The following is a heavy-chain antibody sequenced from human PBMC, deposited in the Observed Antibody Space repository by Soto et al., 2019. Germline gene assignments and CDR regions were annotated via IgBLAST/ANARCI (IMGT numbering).Heavy chain of an antibody. D-gene: IGHD6-13*01. CDR3: AKEEGSTWYPTDY. CDR2: ISGGGGSS. CDR1: GFTFSNYA. Sequence: EVQLWESGGGLVQPGGSLRLSCAASGFTFSNYAMTWVRQAPGKGLEWVSVISGGGGSSYYAEAVQGRFIISRDNSKSTVYLQLNSLRVDDTAVYYCAKEEGSTWYPTDYWGQGTVVTVSS. J-gene: IGHJ4*02. V-gene: IGHV3-23*01.